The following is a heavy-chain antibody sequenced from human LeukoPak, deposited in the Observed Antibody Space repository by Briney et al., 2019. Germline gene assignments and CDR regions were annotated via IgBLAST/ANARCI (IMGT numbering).Heavy chain of an antibody. D-gene: IGHD1-14*01. CDR3: AKPAKTDYADY. J-gene: IGHJ4*02. V-gene: IGHV3-23*01. CDR2: ISGSGLNA. CDR1: GFTFSNTA. Sequence: GGSLRLSCAASGFTFSNTAMSWVRQAPGKGLEWLSIISGSGLNAHYADSVKGRFTISRDNSKNTLYLQMNSLRAEDTALYYCAKPAKTDYADYWGQGTLVTVSS.